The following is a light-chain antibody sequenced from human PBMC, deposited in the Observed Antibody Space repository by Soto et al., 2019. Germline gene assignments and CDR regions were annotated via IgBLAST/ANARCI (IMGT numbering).Light chain of an antibody. V-gene: IGLV3-10*01. Sequence: SYELTQPPSVSVSPGQTARITCSGDALPKKNAYWYQQRSGQAPVLVIYGDNKRPSGIPERFSGSNSGNTATLTISGVEAGDEADYYCQVWDSSSDHHVFGTGTRSPS. CDR2: GDN. CDR3: QVWDSSSDHHV. CDR1: ALPKKN. J-gene: IGLJ1*01.